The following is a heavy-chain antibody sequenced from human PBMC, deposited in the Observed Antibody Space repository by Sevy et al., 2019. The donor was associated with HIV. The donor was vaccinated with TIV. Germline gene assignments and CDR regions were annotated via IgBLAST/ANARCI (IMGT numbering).Heavy chain of an antibody. CDR3: ALERLSSNVTEYFQN. CDR2: ISYDGSNE. CDR1: GFTFSSFF. Sequence: GGSLRLSCAASGFTFSSFFMHWVRQAPGKGLEWVATISYDGSNEHYADSVKGRFTISRDNSKNALYLQMNSLRAEETAVYYCALERLSSNVTEYFQNWGQGTLVTVSS. J-gene: IGHJ1*01. V-gene: IGHV3-30-3*01. D-gene: IGHD1-1*01.